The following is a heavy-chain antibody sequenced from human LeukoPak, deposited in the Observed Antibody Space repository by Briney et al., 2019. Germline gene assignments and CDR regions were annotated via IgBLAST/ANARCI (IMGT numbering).Heavy chain of an antibody. D-gene: IGHD2-2*01. J-gene: IGHJ4*02. CDR3: GRDLPTSIWHGLDY. CDR1: GGSISSYY. CDR2: ISYSGST. Sequence: PSETLSLPCTVSGGSISSYYWSWVRQPPGEGLEWIGYISYSGSTNYNPSLKSRVNISVDTSKNQFSLKLRSVTAGDTAVFYCGRDLPTSIWHGLDYWGQGTLVTVSS. V-gene: IGHV4-59*01.